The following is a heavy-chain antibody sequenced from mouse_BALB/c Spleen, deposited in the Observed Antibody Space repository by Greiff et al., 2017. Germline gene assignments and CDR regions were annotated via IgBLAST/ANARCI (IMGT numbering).Heavy chain of an antibody. CDR3: TRYRYGNSLFDY. CDR2: IYPGNSDT. CDR1: GYSFTSYW. J-gene: IGHJ2*01. Sequence: EVQLQQSGTVLARPGASVKMSCKASGYSFTSYWMHWVKQRPGQGLEWIGAIYPGNSDTSYNQKFKGKAKLTAVTSASTAYMELSSLTNEDSAVYYCTRYRYGNSLFDYWGQGTTLTVSS. V-gene: IGHV1-5*01. D-gene: IGHD2-10*02.